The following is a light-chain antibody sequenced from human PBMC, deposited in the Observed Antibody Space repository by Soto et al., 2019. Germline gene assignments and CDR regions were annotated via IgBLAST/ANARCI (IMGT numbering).Light chain of an antibody. Sequence: EIVLTQSPATLSLSPGERAILSCRASQSVSTFLAWFQQKPGQPPRLLIYNASNRTTGIPARFSGSGSGTDFTLTISSLEPEEFAVYYCQQRGDWPPITFGQGTRLEI. CDR1: QSVSTF. J-gene: IGKJ5*01. V-gene: IGKV3-11*01. CDR2: NAS. CDR3: QQRGDWPPIT.